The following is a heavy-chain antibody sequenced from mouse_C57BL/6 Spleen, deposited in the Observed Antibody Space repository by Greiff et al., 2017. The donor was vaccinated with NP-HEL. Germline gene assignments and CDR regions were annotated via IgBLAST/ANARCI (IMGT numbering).Heavy chain of an antibody. J-gene: IGHJ4*01. CDR1: GFTFTDYY. Sequence: VQLKQSGGGLVQPGGSLSLSCAASGFTFTDYYMSWVRQPPGKALEWLGFIRNKATGYTTEYSASVKGRFTISRDNSHSILYLQMNALRAEDSATYYCARSPLFILDYWGQGTSVTVSS. CDR2: IRNKATGYTT. D-gene: IGHD1-1*01. CDR3: ARSPLFILDY. V-gene: IGHV7-3*01.